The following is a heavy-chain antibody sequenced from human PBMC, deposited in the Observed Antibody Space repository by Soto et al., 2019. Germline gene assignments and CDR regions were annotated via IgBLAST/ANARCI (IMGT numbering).Heavy chain of an antibody. CDR3: ARDARYYYMDV. D-gene: IGHD6-6*01. V-gene: IGHV3-74*01. Sequence: GGSLRLSCSASGFTFGSYWMHWVRQAPGKGLVWVSHINNDGSSTIYADSVRGRFTISRDNAKNTLYLEMNGLRAEDTAVYFCARDARYYYMDVWGKGTTVTVSS. J-gene: IGHJ6*03. CDR2: INNDGSST. CDR1: GFTFGSYW.